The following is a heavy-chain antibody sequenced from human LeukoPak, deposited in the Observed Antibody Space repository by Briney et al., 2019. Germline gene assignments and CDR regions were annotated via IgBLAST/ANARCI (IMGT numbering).Heavy chain of an antibody. D-gene: IGHD6-19*01. Sequence: SETLSLTCTVCGGSISSYYWSWIRQPAGKGLEWIGRIYTSGSTNYNPSLKSRVTMSVDTSKNQFSLKLSSVTAADTAVYYCARDSKQWLVRGWFDPWGQGTLVTVSS. V-gene: IGHV4-4*07. J-gene: IGHJ5*02. CDR1: GGSISSYY. CDR3: ARDSKQWLVRGWFDP. CDR2: IYTSGST.